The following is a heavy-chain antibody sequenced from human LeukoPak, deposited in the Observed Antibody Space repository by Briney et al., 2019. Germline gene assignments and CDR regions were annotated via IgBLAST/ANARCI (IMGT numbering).Heavy chain of an antibody. CDR1: GFTFSSYA. J-gene: IGHJ2*01. CDR3: ARRTAYMEYFDP. CDR2: ITSSGGTT. V-gene: IGHV3-23*01. Sequence: GGSLRLSCAASGFTFSSYAMSWFRQAPGKGLEWVSAITSSGGTTYYADSVKGRFTISRDNSKNTLYLQMNSLRAEDTAVYYCARRTAYMEYFDPWGRGALVTVSS. D-gene: IGHD3-16*01.